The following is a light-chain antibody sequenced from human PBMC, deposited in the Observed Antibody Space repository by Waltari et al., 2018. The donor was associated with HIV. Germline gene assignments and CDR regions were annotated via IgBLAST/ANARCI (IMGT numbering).Light chain of an antibody. CDR1: QSVSSS. J-gene: IGKJ1*01. CDR3: QQYHYWPV. CDR2: GAS. V-gene: IGKV3-15*01. Sequence: EVTMTQSPATLSVSPGERATLSCRASQSVSSSVAWYQHKLGQAPRLLMFGASTRATGIPARFSGSGSGTDFTLTISSLQSEDFAVYYCQQYHYWPVFGQGTKVEIK.